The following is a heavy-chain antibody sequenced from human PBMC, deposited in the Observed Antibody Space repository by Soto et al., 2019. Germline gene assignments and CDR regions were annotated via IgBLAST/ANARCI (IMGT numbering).Heavy chain of an antibody. CDR1: GYTFTSYA. V-gene: IGHV1-3*01. CDR2: INAGNGNT. D-gene: IGHD2-15*01. Sequence: ASVKVSFKASGYTFTSYAMPWVLQAPGQRLEWMGWINAGNGNTKYSQKFQGRVTITRDTSASTAYMELSSLGSEDTAVYYCARDLGGWPDYWGQGTLVTVSS. CDR3: ARDLGGWPDY. J-gene: IGHJ4*02.